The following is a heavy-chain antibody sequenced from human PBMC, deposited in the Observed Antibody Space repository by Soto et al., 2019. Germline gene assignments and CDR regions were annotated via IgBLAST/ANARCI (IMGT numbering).Heavy chain of an antibody. Sequence: GASVKVSCKASGGTFSSYAISWVRQAPGQGLEWMGGIIPIFGTANYAQKSQGRVTITADESTSTAYMELSSLRSEDTAVYYCARDSLAVRGPSYYYGMDVWGQGTTVTVSS. CDR3: ARDSLAVRGPSYYYGMDV. V-gene: IGHV1-69*13. CDR2: IIPIFGTA. J-gene: IGHJ6*02. CDR1: GGTFSSYA. D-gene: IGHD3-10*01.